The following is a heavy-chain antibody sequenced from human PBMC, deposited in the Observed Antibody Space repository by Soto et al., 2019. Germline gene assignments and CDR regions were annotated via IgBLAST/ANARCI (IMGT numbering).Heavy chain of an antibody. CDR1: GGSISSGGYY. V-gene: IGHV4-31*03. CDR3: ARIRAYDFWSGYYTGNVLPGYWFDP. D-gene: IGHD3-3*01. CDR2: IYYSGST. J-gene: IGHJ5*02. Sequence: SETLSLTCTVSGGSISSGGYYWSWIRQHPGKGLEWIGYIYYSGSTYYNPSLKSRVTISVDTSKNQFSLKLSSVTAADTAVYYCARIRAYDFWSGYYTGNVLPGYWFDPWGQGTLVTVSS.